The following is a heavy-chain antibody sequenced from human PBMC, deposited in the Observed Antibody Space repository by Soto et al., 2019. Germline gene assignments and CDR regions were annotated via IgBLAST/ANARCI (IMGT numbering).Heavy chain of an antibody. CDR3: ARFSPRDAFDI. CDR2: IYYSGSI. Sequence: SETLSLTCTVSGGSISSGGYYWSWIRQHPGKGLEWIGYIYYSGSIYYNPFLKSRVTISVDTSKNQFSLKLSSVTAADTAVYYCARFSPRDAFDIWGQGTMVTV. CDR1: GGSISSGGYY. V-gene: IGHV4-31*03. J-gene: IGHJ3*02.